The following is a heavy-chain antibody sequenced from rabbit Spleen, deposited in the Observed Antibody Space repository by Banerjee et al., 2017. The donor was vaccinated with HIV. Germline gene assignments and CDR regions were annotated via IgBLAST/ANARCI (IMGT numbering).Heavy chain of an antibody. V-gene: IGHV1S42*01. J-gene: IGHJ6*01. CDR2: IYAGDGST. D-gene: IGHD6-1*01. Sequence: EESGGGLVKPGGTLTLTCKASGFSLFIYWMCWVRQAPEKRPEWIACIYAGDGSTDYANWVNGRFTISKTSSTVDLKMTSLTAADTATYFCARGIAYGYAGDAYPPYAMDLWGPGTLVTVS. CDR1: GFSLFIYW. CDR3: ARGIAYGYAGDAYPPYAMDL.